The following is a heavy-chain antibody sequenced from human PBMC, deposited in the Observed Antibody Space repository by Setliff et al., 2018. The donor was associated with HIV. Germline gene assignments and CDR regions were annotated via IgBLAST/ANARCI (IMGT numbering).Heavy chain of an antibody. D-gene: IGHD3-22*01. CDR1: GGSFSGYS. Sequence: SQTLSLTCAVYGGSFSGYSWSWIRQPAGKGLEWIGHTYTSGSANYNPSLKSRVTISVDTSKNQLSLKLSSVTAADTAVYFCARASLYYFDSTGHLFRALENRGPNGYGFD. CDR3: ARASLYYFDSTGHLFRALENRGPNGYGFD. V-gene: IGHV4-59*10. CDR2: TYTSGSA. J-gene: IGHJ3*01.